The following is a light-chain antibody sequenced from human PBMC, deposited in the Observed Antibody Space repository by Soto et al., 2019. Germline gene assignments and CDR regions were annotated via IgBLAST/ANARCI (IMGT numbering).Light chain of an antibody. CDR3: XXXXXXXPVT. Sequence: EIVLTQSPATLSLSPGERXTXXXXASQXVSXYLAWYQQKPGQAPRLLIYDASNRATGIPARFSGSGSGTDFTLTISXLXPXXXXXXXXXXXXXXXPVTFGGGTKVEIK. J-gene: IGKJ4*01. CDR2: DAS. V-gene: IGKV3-11*01. CDR1: QXVSXY.